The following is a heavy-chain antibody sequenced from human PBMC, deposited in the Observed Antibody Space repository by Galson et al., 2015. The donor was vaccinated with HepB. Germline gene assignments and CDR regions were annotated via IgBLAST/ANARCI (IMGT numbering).Heavy chain of an antibody. CDR2: IIPVFGAA. CDR1: GDSFNTYA. V-gene: IGHV1-69*06. D-gene: IGHD3-3*01. J-gene: IGHJ2*01. CDR3: TRRSINFGYLDL. Sequence: SVKVSCKASGDSFNTYALSWVRQAPGQGLEWMGEIIPVFGAANYAQKFQGRVTITADKSTTTAYMELRSLRSEDTALYYCTRRSINFGYLDLWGRGTLVTVSS.